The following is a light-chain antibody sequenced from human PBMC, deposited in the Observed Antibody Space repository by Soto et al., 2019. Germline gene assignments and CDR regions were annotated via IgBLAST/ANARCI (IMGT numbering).Light chain of an antibody. J-gene: IGKJ1*01. CDR2: QAS. Sequence: DIQMTQSPSTLSQSVGDGVTITCRASQSTSSYLAWYKQKPGKAPKLLIYQASSLENGVPSRFSGSGSGTEFSLTIRSLKPDDFATYYCQQYSSNSTFGQGTKVDIK. V-gene: IGKV1-5*03. CDR1: QSTSSY. CDR3: QQYSSNST.